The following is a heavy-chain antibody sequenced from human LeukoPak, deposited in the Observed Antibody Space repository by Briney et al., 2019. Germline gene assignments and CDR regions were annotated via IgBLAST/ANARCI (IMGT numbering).Heavy chain of an antibody. CDR2: MYLSGTT. D-gene: IGHD4-17*01. CDR1: TYSISSGYS. J-gene: IGHJ3*01. Sequence: PSETLSLTCVVYTYSISSGYSWGWIRQPPGKGLEWIGSMYLSGTTYYNPSLKGRVTISVDKSENQFSLKVNFVTAADTAVYFCAKTDYGHYSGFEVWGQGIMVTVSS. V-gene: IGHV4-38-2*01. CDR3: AKTDYGHYSGFEV.